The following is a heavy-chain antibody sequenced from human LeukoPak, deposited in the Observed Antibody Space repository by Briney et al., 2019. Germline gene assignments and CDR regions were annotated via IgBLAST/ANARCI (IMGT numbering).Heavy chain of an antibody. CDR3: ARGGWERSSVADAFDI. V-gene: IGHV1-2*02. CDR2: INPNSGGT. Sequence: RASVKVSCKASGYTFTGYYMHWVRQAPGQGLEWMGWINPNSGGTNYAQKFQGRVTMTRDTSISTAYMELSRLRSDDTAVYYCARGGWERSSVADAFDIWGQGTMVTVSS. J-gene: IGHJ3*02. CDR1: GYTFTGYY. D-gene: IGHD1-26*01.